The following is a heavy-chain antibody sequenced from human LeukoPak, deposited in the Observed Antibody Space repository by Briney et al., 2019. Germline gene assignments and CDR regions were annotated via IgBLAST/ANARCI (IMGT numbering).Heavy chain of an antibody. Sequence: PGGSLRLSCAASGSTFSNNAMSWVRQAPGKGLEWVSSISASGGSTSYADSVKGRFTFSRDNSKNTLYLQMNSLRVEDTAVYYCATRVGLTRYWYFDLWGRGTLVTVSS. CDR2: ISASGGST. CDR3: ATRVGLTRYWYFDL. V-gene: IGHV3-23*01. J-gene: IGHJ2*01. CDR1: GSTFSNNA.